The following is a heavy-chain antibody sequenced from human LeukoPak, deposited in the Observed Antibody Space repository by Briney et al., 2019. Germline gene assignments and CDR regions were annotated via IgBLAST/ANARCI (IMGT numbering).Heavy chain of an antibody. CDR3: ARGDSSSWYSFDY. D-gene: IGHD6-13*01. Sequence: GGSLRLSCAASGFTFSSYSMNWVRQAPGKGLECVSYISRSSSTIYYANSVKGRFTISRDNAKNSLYLQMNSLRDEDTAVYYCARGDSSSWYSFDYWDQGTLVTVSS. CDR2: ISRSSSTI. V-gene: IGHV3-48*02. J-gene: IGHJ4*02. CDR1: GFTFSSYS.